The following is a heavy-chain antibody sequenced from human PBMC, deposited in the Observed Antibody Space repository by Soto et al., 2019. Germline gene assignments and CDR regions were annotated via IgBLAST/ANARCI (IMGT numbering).Heavy chain of an antibody. CDR2: IYYSGST. Sequence: SETLSLTCTVSGGSISSSSYYWGWIRQPPGKGLEWIGSIYYSGSTYYNPSLKSRVTISVDTSKNQFSLKLSSVTAADTAVYYCAHCSGWSYWYSDLWGRGTLVTVS. V-gene: IGHV4-39*01. CDR1: GGSISSSSYY. J-gene: IGHJ2*01. D-gene: IGHD6-19*01. CDR3: AHCSGWSYWYSDL.